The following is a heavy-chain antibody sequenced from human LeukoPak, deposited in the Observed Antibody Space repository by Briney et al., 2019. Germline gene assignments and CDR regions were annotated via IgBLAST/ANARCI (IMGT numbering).Heavy chain of an antibody. CDR2: ISYDGSNK. J-gene: IGHJ1*01. CDR3: AKDFRARGYFDWLFRH. CDR1: GFTFSSYG. V-gene: IGHV3-30*18. D-gene: IGHD3-9*01. Sequence: PGGSLRLSCAASGFTFSSYGMHWVRQAPGKGLEGVAVISYDGSNKYYADSVKGRFTISRDNSKNTLYLQMNSLRAEDTAVYYCAKDFRARGYFDWLFRHWGQGTLVTVSS.